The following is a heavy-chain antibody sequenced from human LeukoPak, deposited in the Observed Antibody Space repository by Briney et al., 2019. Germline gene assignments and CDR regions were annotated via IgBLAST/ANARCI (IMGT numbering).Heavy chain of an antibody. V-gene: IGHV4-39*02. Sequence: SETLSLTCTVSGGSVSSMSHFWGWIRQPPGKGLEWIGSIYSTTASYYNPSLGSRVTISVDTSKNQLTLELTSVTAADTAVYYCARGVWNDYYFDYWGQRTLVTVSS. CDR2: IYSTTAS. CDR1: GGSVSSMSHF. D-gene: IGHD1-1*01. CDR3: ARGVWNDYYFDY. J-gene: IGHJ4*02.